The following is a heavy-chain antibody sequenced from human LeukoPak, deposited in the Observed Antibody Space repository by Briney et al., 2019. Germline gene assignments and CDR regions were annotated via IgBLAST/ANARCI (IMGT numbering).Heavy chain of an antibody. CDR3: ARDHPGDGGTTVDY. D-gene: IGHD1-1*01. V-gene: IGHV4-34*01. CDR1: GGSFSGYY. CDR2: INHSGST. Sequence: SETLSLTCAVYGGSFSGYYWSWIRQPPGKGLEWIGEINHSGSTNYNPSLKSRVTMSVDTSKNQFSLKLSSVTAADTAVYYCARDHPGDGGTTVDYWGQGTLVTASS. J-gene: IGHJ4*02.